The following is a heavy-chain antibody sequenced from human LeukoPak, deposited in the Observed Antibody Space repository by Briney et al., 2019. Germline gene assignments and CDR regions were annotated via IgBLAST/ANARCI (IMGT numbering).Heavy chain of an antibody. V-gene: IGHV1-2*02. CDR1: GYTFTGYY. J-gene: IGHJ4*02. CDR2: INPNSGDT. D-gene: IGHD6-13*01. CDR3: ARRGSSRWSFDY. Sequence: ASVKVSCKASGYTFTGYYMHWVRQAPGQGLEWMGWINPNSGDTNYAQKFQGRVTMTRDTSISTAYMELSRLRSDDTAVYYCARRGSSRWSFDYWGQGTLVTVSS.